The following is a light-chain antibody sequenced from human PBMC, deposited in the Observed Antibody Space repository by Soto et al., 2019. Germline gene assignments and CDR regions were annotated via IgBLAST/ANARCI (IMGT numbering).Light chain of an antibody. CDR3: QERSNWPLT. CDR1: QSVSSY. V-gene: IGKV3-11*01. Sequence: EIVLTQSPATLSLSPGERATLSCRASQSVSSYLACYQQKPGQAPRLLIYDASNKATGVPARLNGCGSGTDLALTISSVEPKDVADYYCQERSNWPLTFGVGTNVEI. CDR2: DAS. J-gene: IGKJ4*01.